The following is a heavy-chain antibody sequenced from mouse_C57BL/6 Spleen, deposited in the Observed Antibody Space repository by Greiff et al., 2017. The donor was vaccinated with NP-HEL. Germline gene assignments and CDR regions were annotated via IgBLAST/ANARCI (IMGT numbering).Heavy chain of an antibody. D-gene: IGHD1-1*01. CDR2: ISAGGSYT. V-gene: IGHV5-4*03. CDR3: ARKGELLRSAWFAY. Sequence: EVKVVESGGGLVKPGGSLKLSCAASGFTFSSYAMSWVRQTPEKRLEWVATISAGGSYTYYPDNVKGRFTISRDNAKNNLYLQMSHLKSEDTAMYYCARKGELLRSAWFAYWGQGTLVTVSA. CDR1: GFTFSSYA. J-gene: IGHJ3*01.